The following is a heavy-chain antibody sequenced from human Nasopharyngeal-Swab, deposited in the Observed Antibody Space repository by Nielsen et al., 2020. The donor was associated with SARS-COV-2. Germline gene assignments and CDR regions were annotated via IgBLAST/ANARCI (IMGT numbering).Heavy chain of an antibody. Sequence: GGSLRLSCAASGFTFSSYGMHWVHQAPGKGLEWVAVIWYDGSNKYYADSVKGRFTISRDNSKNTLYLQMNSLRAEDTAVYYCARVGAAAGTPFDYWGQGTLVTVSS. CDR2: IWYDGSNK. V-gene: IGHV3-33*01. CDR3: ARVGAAAGTPFDY. J-gene: IGHJ4*02. D-gene: IGHD6-13*01. CDR1: GFTFSSYG.